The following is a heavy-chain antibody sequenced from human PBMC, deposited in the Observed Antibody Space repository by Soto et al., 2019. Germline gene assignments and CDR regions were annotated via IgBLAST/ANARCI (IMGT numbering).Heavy chain of an antibody. CDR2: IIPISDTT. V-gene: IGHV1-69*01. CDR3: ARSQGSSTSLEIYYYYYYGMDV. D-gene: IGHD2-2*01. J-gene: IGHJ6*02. CDR1: GGTFSSYA. Sequence: QVQLVQSGAEVKKPGSSVKVSCKASGGTFSSYAISWVRQAPGKGLEWRGGIIPISDTTNYAQKFQGRVTITADESTSTAYMELSSLRSEDTAVYYCARSQGSSTSLEIYYYYYYGMDVWGQGTTVTVSS.